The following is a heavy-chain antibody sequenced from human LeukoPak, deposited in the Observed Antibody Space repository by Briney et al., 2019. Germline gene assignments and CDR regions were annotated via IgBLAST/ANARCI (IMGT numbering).Heavy chain of an antibody. J-gene: IGHJ6*02. CDR3: ARLRDGYNTYYYYGMDV. D-gene: IGHD5-24*01. V-gene: IGHV4-59*01. CDR2: IYYSGST. Sequence: PSETLSLTCTVSGGSISSYYWSWIRQPPGKGLEWIGYIYYSGSTNYNPSLKSRVTISVDTSKNQFSLKLSSVTAADTAVYYCARLRDGYNTYYYYGMDVWGQGTTVTVSS. CDR1: GGSISSYY.